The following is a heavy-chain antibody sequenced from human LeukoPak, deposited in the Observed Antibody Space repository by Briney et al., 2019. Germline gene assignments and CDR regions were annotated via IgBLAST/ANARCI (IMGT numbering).Heavy chain of an antibody. CDR2: IYTSGST. CDR3: ARLVEMATMNQNYYYYYMDV. D-gene: IGHD5-24*01. CDR1: GGSISSYY. V-gene: IGHV4-4*09. J-gene: IGHJ6*03. Sequence: SETLSLTCTVSGGSISSYYWNWIRQPPGKGLEWIGYIYTSGSTNYNPSLKSRVTISVDTSKNQFSLKLSSVTAADTAVYYCARLVEMATMNQNYYYYYMDVWGKGTTVTVSS.